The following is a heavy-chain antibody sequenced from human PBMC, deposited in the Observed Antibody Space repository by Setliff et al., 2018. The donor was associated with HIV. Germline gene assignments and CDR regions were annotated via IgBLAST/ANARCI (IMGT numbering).Heavy chain of an antibody. V-gene: IGHV1-69*10. CDR1: GGTFSSYS. Sequence: ASVKVSCKSSGGTFSSYSLSWVRQSPGQGLEWMGGIIPILGVANYAQKFQGRVTMTTDTPSSTAYMELSSLRSQDTAVYYCARESGICGGDCHYAFDMWGHGTRVTVSS. J-gene: IGHJ3*02. D-gene: IGHD2-21*02. CDR2: IIPILGVA. CDR3: ARESGICGGDCHYAFDM.